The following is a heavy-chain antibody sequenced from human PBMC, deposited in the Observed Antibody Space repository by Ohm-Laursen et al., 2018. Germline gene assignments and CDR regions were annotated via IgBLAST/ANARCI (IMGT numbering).Heavy chain of an antibody. Sequence: SDTLSLTCAVYGGSFSGYSWTWIRQPPGKGLEWIGEISHSGSTNYNASLKSRVTLSLDTSKNHFSLNLKSVTAADTAVYYCGRAYTIWGQGTLVTVSS. CDR3: GRAYTI. V-gene: IGHV4-34*01. J-gene: IGHJ4*02. CDR2: ISHSGST. D-gene: IGHD3-16*01. CDR1: GGSFSGYS.